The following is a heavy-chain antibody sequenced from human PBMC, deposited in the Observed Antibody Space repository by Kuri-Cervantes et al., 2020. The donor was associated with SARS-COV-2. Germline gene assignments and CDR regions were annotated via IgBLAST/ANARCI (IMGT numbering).Heavy chain of an antibody. V-gene: IGHV1-8*01. J-gene: IGHJ6*02. Sequence: ASVKVSCKASGYTFTSYDINWVRQATGQGLEWMGWMNPNSGNTGYAQKFQGRVTMTRNTSISTAYMELSSLRSDDTAVYYCARDGRGRIWFGEFSGTYYYYGMDVWGQGTTVTVSS. D-gene: IGHD3-10*01. CDR2: MNPNSGNT. CDR3: ARDGRGRIWFGEFSGTYYYYGMDV. CDR1: GYTFTSYD.